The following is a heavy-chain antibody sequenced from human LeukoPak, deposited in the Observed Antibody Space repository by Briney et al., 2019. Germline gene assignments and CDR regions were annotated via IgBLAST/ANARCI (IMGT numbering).Heavy chain of an antibody. CDR3: ASGAHSSSWYSFDY. Sequence: PSETLSLTCTVSGASITSYHWSWIRQPAGKGLEWIGRMFYSGNTDYNPSLKSRLTMSIDTSKNQFSLKLSSVTAADTAVYYCASGAHSSSWYSFDYWGQGTLVTVSS. J-gene: IGHJ4*02. CDR2: MFYSGNT. D-gene: IGHD6-13*01. CDR1: GASITSYH. V-gene: IGHV4-4*07.